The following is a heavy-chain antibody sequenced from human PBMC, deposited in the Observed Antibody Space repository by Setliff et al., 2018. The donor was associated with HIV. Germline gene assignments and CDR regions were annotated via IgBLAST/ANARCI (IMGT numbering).Heavy chain of an antibody. J-gene: IGHJ4*02. D-gene: IGHD4-4*01. CDR3: ASATVGGASPFDS. Sequence: PSETLSLTCSVYGGSISRGGRYWGWIRQHPGRGLEWLGYVYYTGESFYKPSLGGRVTILQDKSKNQFSLELRSVTAADTAVYYCASATVGGASPFDSLGPGTLVTAPQ. CDR2: VYYTGES. V-gene: IGHV4-31*03. CDR1: GGSISRGGRY.